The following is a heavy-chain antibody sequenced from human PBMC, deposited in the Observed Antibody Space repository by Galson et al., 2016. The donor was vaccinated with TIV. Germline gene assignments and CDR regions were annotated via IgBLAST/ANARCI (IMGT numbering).Heavy chain of an antibody. Sequence: QSGAEVKKPGESLKISCKCSGYTFTSFWIGWVRQLPGRGLEWMGIIYPRDSQTRYSPSFQGHIIISVDTSLTTAFLQWSRLKASDTAIYYCARLTYNYDLSGYFRTYYLDYWGQGTLVTVSS. D-gene: IGHD3-22*01. V-gene: IGHV5-51*01. CDR2: IYPRDSQT. CDR3: ARLTYNYDLSGYFRTYYLDY. J-gene: IGHJ4*02. CDR1: GYTFTSFW.